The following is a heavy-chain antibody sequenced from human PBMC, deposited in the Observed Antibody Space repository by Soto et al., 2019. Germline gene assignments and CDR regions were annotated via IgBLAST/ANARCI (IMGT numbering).Heavy chain of an antibody. J-gene: IGHJ5*02. D-gene: IGHD6-13*01. CDR3: ARDVHAAGTWWFDP. CDR1: GFTFSSYS. Sequence: GGSLRLSCAASGFTFSSYSMNWVRQAPGKGLEWVSSISSSSSYIYYADSEKGRFTISRDNAKNSLYLQMNSLRAEDTAVYYCARDVHAAGTWWFDPWGQGTLVTVSS. CDR2: ISSSSSYI. V-gene: IGHV3-21*01.